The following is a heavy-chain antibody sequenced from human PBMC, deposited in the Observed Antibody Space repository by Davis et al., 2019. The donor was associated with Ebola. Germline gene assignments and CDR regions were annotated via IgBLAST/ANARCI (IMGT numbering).Heavy chain of an antibody. V-gene: IGHV4-39*01. Sequence: MPSETLSLTCTVSGGSISSSSYYWGWIRQPPGKGLEWIGDIYYSGSTYCNPSVKSRVTISVDTSKNQFSLKLNSVTAADTAVYYCARRQYSSSPLDPWGQGILVTVSS. CDR3: ARRQYSSSPLDP. CDR1: GGSISSSSYY. D-gene: IGHD6-13*01. J-gene: IGHJ5*02. CDR2: IYYSGST.